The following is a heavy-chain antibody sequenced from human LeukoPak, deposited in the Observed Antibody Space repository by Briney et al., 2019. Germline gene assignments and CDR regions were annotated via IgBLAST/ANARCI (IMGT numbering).Heavy chain of an antibody. J-gene: IGHJ4*02. CDR2: IYYSGST. V-gene: IGHV4-59*01. CDR3: ARSSCSSTSCWRGYFDY. D-gene: IGHD2-2*01. Sequence: PLETLSLTCTVSGGSISSYYWSWIRQPPGKGLEWIGYIYYSGSTNYNPSLKSRVTISVDTSKNQFSLKLSSVTAADTAVYYCARSSCSSTSCWRGYFDYWGQGALATVSS. CDR1: GGSISSYY.